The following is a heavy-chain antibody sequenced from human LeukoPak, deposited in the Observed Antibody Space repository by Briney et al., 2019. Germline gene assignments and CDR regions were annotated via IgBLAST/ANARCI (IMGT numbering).Heavy chain of an antibody. CDR3: ASSGITALRYFDWLSPYYFDY. V-gene: IGHV1-3*01. CDR1: GYTFTSYA. CDR2: INAGNGNA. J-gene: IGHJ4*02. Sequence: ASVKVSYKASGYTFTSYAMHWVRQAPGQRLEWMGWINAGNGNAKYSQKFQGRVTITRDTSASTAYMELSSLRSEDTAVYYCASSGITALRYFDWLSPYYFDYWGQGTLVTVSS. D-gene: IGHD3-9*01.